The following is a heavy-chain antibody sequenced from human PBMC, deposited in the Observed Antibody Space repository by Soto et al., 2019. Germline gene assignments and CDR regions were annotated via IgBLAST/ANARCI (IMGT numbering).Heavy chain of an antibody. CDR3: ARTSRFEY. Sequence: QVQLQQWGAGLLKPSETLSLTCAVYGGSFRGYYWSWIRQPPGKGLEWIGEINHSGSTNYNPSLKSRVTISVDRSKNQFSLKLSSVTAADTAVYYCARTSRFEYWGQGTLVTVSS. CDR2: INHSGST. J-gene: IGHJ4*02. CDR1: GGSFRGYY. D-gene: IGHD6-6*01. V-gene: IGHV4-34*01.